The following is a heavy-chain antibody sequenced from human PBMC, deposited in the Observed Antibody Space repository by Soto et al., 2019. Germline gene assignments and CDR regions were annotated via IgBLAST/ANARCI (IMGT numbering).Heavy chain of an antibody. J-gene: IGHJ4*02. Sequence: RLSFAAPGFTFCSSWKNWVPQAPGKGREGVAGIKEDGSEKYYVDFVKGRFTISRDNVENSLCLQMNSLRGEDTAVYFCARDRGYSCFDYWGLGTLVTVSS. V-gene: IGHV3-7*01. CDR3: ARDRGYSCFDY. CDR1: GFTFCSSW. D-gene: IGHD5-18*01. CDR2: IKEDGSEK.